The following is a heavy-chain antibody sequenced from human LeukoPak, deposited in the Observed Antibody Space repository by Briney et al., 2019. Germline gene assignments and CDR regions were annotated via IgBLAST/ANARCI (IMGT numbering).Heavy chain of an antibody. J-gene: IGHJ4*02. CDR1: GFTFSSYS. CDR2: ISSSSSYI. V-gene: IGHV3-21*01. Sequence: GGSLRLSCAASGFTFSSYSMNWVRQAPGKGLEWVSSISSSSSYIYYADSVKGRFTISRDNAKNSLYLQMNSLRAEDTAVYYCTRVRYSSGWHTQEDQEGDYWGQGTLVTVSS. D-gene: IGHD6-19*01. CDR3: TRVRYSSGWHTQEDQEGDY.